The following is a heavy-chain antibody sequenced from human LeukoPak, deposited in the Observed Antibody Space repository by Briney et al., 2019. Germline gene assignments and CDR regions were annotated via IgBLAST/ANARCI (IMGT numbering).Heavy chain of an antibody. Sequence: PSETLSLTCTVSGGSISSGGYYWSWIRQPPGKGLEWIGYIYHSGSTYYNPSLKSRVTISVDRSKNQFSLKLSSVTAADTAVYYCARGGTIFGVDPWGQGTLVTVSS. D-gene: IGHD3-3*01. CDR1: GGSISSGGYY. CDR2: IYHSGST. V-gene: IGHV4-30-2*01. J-gene: IGHJ5*02. CDR3: ARGGTIFGVDP.